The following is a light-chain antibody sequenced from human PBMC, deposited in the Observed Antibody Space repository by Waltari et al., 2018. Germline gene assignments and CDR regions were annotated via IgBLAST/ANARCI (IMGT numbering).Light chain of an antibody. J-gene: IGKJ5*01. V-gene: IGKV3-15*01. CDR2: DAS. CDR1: QSIATN. CDR3: QQYNRWPPIT. Sequence: EVVMTQSPATLSVSPGERASLSCRASQSIATNLAWSQQKPGEAPRLLVYDASTRAPSIPARFRGSGSGTEFTLTISSLRSEDSAVYYCQQYNRWPPITFGQGTRLEIK.